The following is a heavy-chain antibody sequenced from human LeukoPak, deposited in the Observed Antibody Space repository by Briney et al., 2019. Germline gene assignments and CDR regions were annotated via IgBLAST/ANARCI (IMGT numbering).Heavy chain of an antibody. CDR2: ISAYNGNT. V-gene: IGHV1-18*01. Sequence: ASVKVSCKASGYTFTSYGISWVRQAPGQGLEWMGWISAYNGNTNYAQKLQGRVTMTTDTSTSTAYMELSSLRSEDTAVYYCATRYCSSTSCYEGLAFDIWGQGTMVTVSS. D-gene: IGHD2-2*01. CDR3: ATRYCSSTSCYEGLAFDI. CDR1: GYTFTSYG. J-gene: IGHJ3*02.